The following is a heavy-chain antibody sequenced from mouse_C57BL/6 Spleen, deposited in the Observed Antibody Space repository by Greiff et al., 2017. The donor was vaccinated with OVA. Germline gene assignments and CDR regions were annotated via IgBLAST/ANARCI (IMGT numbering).Heavy chain of an antibody. CDR3: ARERDYGSTCFDY. CDR1: GYSITSGYY. D-gene: IGHD1-1*01. V-gene: IGHV3-6*01. J-gene: IGHJ2*01. Sequence: EVKLEESGPGLVKPSQSLSLTCSVTGYSITSGYYWNWIRPLPGNQLEWRGYISYDGSNNYNPSLKNRISITRDTSKNQFFLKLNAVTTEDSATYYDARERDYGSTCFDYWGQGTTLTVSS. CDR2: ISYDGSN.